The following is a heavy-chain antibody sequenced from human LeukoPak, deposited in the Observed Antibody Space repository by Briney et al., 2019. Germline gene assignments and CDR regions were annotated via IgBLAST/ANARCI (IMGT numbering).Heavy chain of an antibody. Sequence: ASVKVSCKASGYTFTSYYMHWVRQAPGQGLEWMGIINPSGGSTSYAQKFQGRVTMTRDTSTSTVYMELSSLRSDDTAVYYCARDGGDDFRPNYMDVWGKGTTVTVSS. V-gene: IGHV1-46*01. J-gene: IGHJ6*03. D-gene: IGHD3-3*01. CDR1: GYTFTSYY. CDR2: INPSGGST. CDR3: ARDGGDDFRPNYMDV.